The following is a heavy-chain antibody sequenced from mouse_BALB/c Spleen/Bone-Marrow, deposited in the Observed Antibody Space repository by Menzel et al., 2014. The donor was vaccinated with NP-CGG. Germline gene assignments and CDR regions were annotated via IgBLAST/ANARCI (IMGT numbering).Heavy chain of an antibody. CDR1: GFTFSSYA. CDR2: ISSGGSYT. V-gene: IGHV5-9-4*01. Sequence: EVQRVESGGGLVKPGGSLKLSCAASGFTFSSYAMSWVRQSPEKRLEWVAEISSGGSYTYYPDTVTGRSTISRDNAKNTLYLEMSSLRSEDTAMYYCARDSSGYFDYWGQGTTLTVSS. CDR3: ARDSSGYFDY. J-gene: IGHJ2*01. D-gene: IGHD3-1*01.